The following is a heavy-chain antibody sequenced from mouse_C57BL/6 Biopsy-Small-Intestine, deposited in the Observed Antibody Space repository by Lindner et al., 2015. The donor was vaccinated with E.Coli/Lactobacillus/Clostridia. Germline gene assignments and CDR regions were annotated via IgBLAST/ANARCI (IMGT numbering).Heavy chain of an antibody. CDR2: ISSGSSTI. J-gene: IGHJ2*01. V-gene: IGHV5-17*01. CDR3: ARIGYFDY. Sequence: VQLQESGGGLVKPGGSLKLSCAASGFTFSDYGMHWIRQAPEKGLEWVAYISSGSSTIYYADTVKGRFTISRDNAKNTLFLQMTSLRSEDTAMYYCARIGYFDYWGQGTTLTVSS. CDR1: GFTFSDYG.